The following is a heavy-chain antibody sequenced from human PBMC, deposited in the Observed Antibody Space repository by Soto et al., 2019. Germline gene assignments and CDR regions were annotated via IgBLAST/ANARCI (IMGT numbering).Heavy chain of an antibody. D-gene: IGHD3-10*01. Sequence: QVQLVQSGAEVKKPGSSVKVSCKASGGTFSSYAISWVRQAPGQGLEWMGGIIPIFGTANYAQKFQGRVTITADESTRTAYMELSSLRSEDTAVYYCASLTYYYGSGSTGYGMDVWGQGTTVTVSS. V-gene: IGHV1-69*12. CDR2: IIPIFGTA. CDR1: GGTFSSYA. J-gene: IGHJ6*02. CDR3: ASLTYYYGSGSTGYGMDV.